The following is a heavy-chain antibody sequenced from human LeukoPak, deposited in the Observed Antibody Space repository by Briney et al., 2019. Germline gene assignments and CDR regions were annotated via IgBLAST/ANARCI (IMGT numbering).Heavy chain of an antibody. CDR3: ARREMATASPFDY. CDR2: IYPGDSDT. D-gene: IGHD5-24*01. J-gene: IGHJ4*02. Sequence: GESLKISCKGSGYSLTSYWIGGVRQMSGEGLEWMGIIYPGDSDTRYSPSFQGQVTISADKSISTAYLQWSSLKASDTAMYYCARREMATASPFDYWGQGTLVTVSS. V-gene: IGHV5-51*01. CDR1: GYSLTSYW.